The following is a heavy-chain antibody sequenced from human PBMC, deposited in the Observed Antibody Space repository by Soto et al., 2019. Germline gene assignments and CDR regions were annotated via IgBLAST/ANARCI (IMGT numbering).Heavy chain of an antibody. D-gene: IGHD6-13*01. CDR3: ARDIAAAGISGVDY. Sequence: SETLSLTCTVSGGSVSSGSYYWSWIRQPPGKGLVWIGYIYYSGSTNYNPSLKSRVTISVDTSKNQFSLKLSSVTAADTAVYYCARDIAAAGISGVDYWGQGTLVTVSS. CDR2: IYYSGST. CDR1: GGSVSSGSYY. J-gene: IGHJ4*02. V-gene: IGHV4-61*01.